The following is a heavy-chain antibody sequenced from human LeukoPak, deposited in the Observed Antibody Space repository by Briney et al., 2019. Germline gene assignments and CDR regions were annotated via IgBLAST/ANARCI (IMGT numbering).Heavy chain of an antibody. CDR3: ARVKGSDSSGWPLVHY. Sequence: ASVKVSCKASGYTFTSYYMHWVRQAPGQGLEWMGIINPSGGSTSYAQKFQGRVTMTRDTSTSTVYMELSSLRSEDTAVYYCARVKGSDSSGWPLVHYWGQGTLVTVSS. V-gene: IGHV1-46*01. CDR1: GYTFTSYY. D-gene: IGHD6-19*01. CDR2: INPSGGST. J-gene: IGHJ4*02.